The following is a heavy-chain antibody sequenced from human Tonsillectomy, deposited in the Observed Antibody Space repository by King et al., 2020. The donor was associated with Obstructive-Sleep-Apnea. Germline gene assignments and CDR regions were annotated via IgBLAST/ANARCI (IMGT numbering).Heavy chain of an antibody. Sequence: VQLQESGPGLVKPSQTLSLTCPVSGGSISSGGYYLSWIRQHPGKGLEWIGYIYYSGSTYYNPSLKSRVTISVDTSKNQFSLKLSSVTAADTAVYYCASSIYCSSTSCYFDYWGQGTLVTVSS. CDR2: IYYSGST. CDR3: ASSIYCSSTSCYFDY. D-gene: IGHD2-2*01. V-gene: IGHV4-31*03. CDR1: GGSISSGGYY. J-gene: IGHJ4*02.